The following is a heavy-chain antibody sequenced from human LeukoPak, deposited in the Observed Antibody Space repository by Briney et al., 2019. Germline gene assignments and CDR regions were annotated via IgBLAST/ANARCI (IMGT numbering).Heavy chain of an antibody. Sequence: PSETLSLTCTDSGGSISSYYWSWIRQPPGKGLEWIAYVNNNGETKHNPSLKTRDTISVDTPNNQISLRLSSVTAADTAMYYCARQPAATAAFDIWGLGTMVTVSS. V-gene: IGHV4-59*08. CDR2: VNNNGET. CDR3: ARQPAATAAFDI. D-gene: IGHD5-18*01. J-gene: IGHJ3*02. CDR1: GGSISSYY.